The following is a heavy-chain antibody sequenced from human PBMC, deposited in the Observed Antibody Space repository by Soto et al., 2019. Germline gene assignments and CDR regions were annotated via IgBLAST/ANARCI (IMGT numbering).Heavy chain of an antibody. V-gene: IGHV1-69*13. CDR1: WGTSSNYA. CDR2: IIPLLYTP. J-gene: IGHJ4*02. Sequence: SVKVSCTAPWGTSSNYAVSWVRQAPGQGLEWMGGIIPLLYTPSYARKFEDRVTIIADESTSTAYMDLAGLRSDDTAVYYCAIGHSHGQFDSWGQGTLVTVSS. CDR3: AIGHSHGQFDS. D-gene: IGHD4-4*01.